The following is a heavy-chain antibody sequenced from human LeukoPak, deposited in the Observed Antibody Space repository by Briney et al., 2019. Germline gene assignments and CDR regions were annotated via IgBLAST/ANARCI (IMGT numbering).Heavy chain of an antibody. CDR2: IYYSGST. Sequence: PSETLSLTCTVSGGSISSSSYYWGWIRQPPGKGLEWIGSIYYSGSTYYNPSLKSRVTISVDTSKNQFSLKLSSVTAADTAVYYCARVIGLPGDYYMDVWGKGTTVTVSS. V-gene: IGHV4-39*07. CDR3: ARVIGLPGDYYMDV. J-gene: IGHJ6*03. CDR1: GGSISSSSYY. D-gene: IGHD7-27*01.